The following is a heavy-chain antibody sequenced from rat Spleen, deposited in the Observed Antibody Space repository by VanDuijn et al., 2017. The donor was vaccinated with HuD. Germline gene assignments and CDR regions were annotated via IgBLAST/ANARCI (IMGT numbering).Heavy chain of an antibody. CDR2: IIYDGSST. CDR3: TRAYPGPRGDY. V-gene: IGHV5-29*01. Sequence: EVQLVESGGGLVQPGRSLKLSCAASGFTFSNYDMAWVCQAPTKGLEWVATIIYDGSSTYYPDSVKGRFTISRDNAKNTLYLQMNSLRSEDTATYYCTRAYPGPRGDYWGQGVMVTVSS. D-gene: IGHD1-4*01. CDR1: GFTFSNYD. J-gene: IGHJ2*01.